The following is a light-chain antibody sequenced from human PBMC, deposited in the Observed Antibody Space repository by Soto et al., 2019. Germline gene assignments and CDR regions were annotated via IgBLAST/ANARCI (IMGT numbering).Light chain of an antibody. J-gene: IGKJ4*01. Sequence: EIVLTQSPATLSLSPGERATLSCRVSQSIYTYLAWYQQTSGQAPRLLIYDASKRAPGVPFRFSGSGSGTDFTLTVRSLEPVDFAVYFCQQRSNWPLTFGGGTKVAVK. CDR1: QSIYTY. CDR3: QQRSNWPLT. V-gene: IGKV3-11*01. CDR2: DAS.